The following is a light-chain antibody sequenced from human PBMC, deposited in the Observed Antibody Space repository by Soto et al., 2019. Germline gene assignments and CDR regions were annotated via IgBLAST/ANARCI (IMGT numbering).Light chain of an antibody. CDR3: AAWDDSLSGPV. J-gene: IGLJ2*01. CDR1: NSNIGSNT. V-gene: IGLV1-44*01. Sequence: QSVLTQPPSASGTPGQRVTISCSGSNSNIGSNTVNWYQQLPGTAPKLLIYSNNQRPSGVPDRVSGSKSGTSASLAISGLQSEDEADYYCAAWDDSLSGPVFGGGTKLTVL. CDR2: SNN.